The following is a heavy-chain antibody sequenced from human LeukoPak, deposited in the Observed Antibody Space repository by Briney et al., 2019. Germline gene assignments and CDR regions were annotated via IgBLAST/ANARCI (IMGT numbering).Heavy chain of an antibody. V-gene: IGHV3-15*01. Sequence: GGSLRLSCAASGFTFSNAWMSWVRQAPGKGLEWVGRIKSKTDGGTTDYAAPVKGRFTISRDDSKNTLYLQMNSLKTEDTAVYYCTTDDFLNYYYYYMDVWGKGTTVTVSS. CDR2: IKSKTDGGTT. D-gene: IGHD3-3*01. J-gene: IGHJ6*03. CDR1: GFTFSNAW. CDR3: TTDDFLNYYYYYMDV.